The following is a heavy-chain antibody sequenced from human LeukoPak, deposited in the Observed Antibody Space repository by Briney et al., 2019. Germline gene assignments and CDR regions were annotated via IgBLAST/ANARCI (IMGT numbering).Heavy chain of an antibody. J-gene: IGHJ6*02. D-gene: IGHD3-16*01. CDR1: GFTFSSHG. V-gene: IGHV3-33*01. CDR2: IWYDGSNK. Sequence: GGSLRLSCTGPGFTFSSHGMHWVRQAPGKGLDWVAVIWYDGSNKYYADSVTGRFTISRDNSKNTLYLQMNNLRAEDTAVYYCARWGDGRVMDVWGQGTTVTVSS. CDR3: ARWGDGRVMDV.